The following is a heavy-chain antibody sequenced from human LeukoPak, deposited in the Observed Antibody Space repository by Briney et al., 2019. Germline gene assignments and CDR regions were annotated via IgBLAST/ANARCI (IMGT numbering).Heavy chain of an antibody. D-gene: IGHD2-2*01. CDR3: ARDRIVVVPAADNWFDP. CDR1: GGSISSGSYY. Sequence: NPSETLSLTCTVSGGSISSGSYYWSWIRQPAGKGLEWIGRIYTSGSTNYNPSLKSRVTISVDTSKNQSSLKLSSVTAADTAVYYCARDRIVVVPAADNWFDPWGQGTLVTVSS. J-gene: IGHJ5*02. CDR2: IYTSGST. V-gene: IGHV4-61*02.